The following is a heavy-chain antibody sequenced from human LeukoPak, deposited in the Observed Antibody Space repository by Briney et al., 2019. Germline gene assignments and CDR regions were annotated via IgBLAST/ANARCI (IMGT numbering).Heavy chain of an antibody. D-gene: IGHD6-19*01. J-gene: IGHJ5*02. CDR2: LSYDGSSK. V-gene: IGHV3-30*04. CDR3: ARVLGDSGWYLGWFDP. CDR1: GFTFGRYA. Sequence: PGGSLRLSCAASGFTFGRYAMHWVRQAPGKGLEWVAVLSYDGSSKYYADSVKGRFTISRDNSKNTLYLQMNSLRVEDTAVYYCARVLGDSGWYLGWFDPWGQGTLVTVSS.